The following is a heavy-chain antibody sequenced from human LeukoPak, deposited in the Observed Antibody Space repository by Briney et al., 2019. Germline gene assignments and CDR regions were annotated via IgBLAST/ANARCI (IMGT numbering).Heavy chain of an antibody. CDR2: IYTSGST. D-gene: IGHD3-3*01. V-gene: IGHV4-61*08. J-gene: IGHJ5*02. CDR1: GGSISSGGYY. Sequence: PSETLSLTCAVSGGSISSGGYYWSWIRQPPGKGLEWIGYIYTSGSTNYNPSLKSRVTISVDTSKSQFSLKLSSVTAADTAVHYCARTYAPAFGVEGWFDPWGQGTLVTVSS. CDR3: ARTYAPAFGVEGWFDP.